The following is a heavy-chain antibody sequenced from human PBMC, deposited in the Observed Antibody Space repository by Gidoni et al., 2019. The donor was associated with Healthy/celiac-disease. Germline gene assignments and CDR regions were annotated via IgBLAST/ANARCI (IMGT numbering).Heavy chain of an antibody. CDR2: TNHSGST. Sequence: QVQLQQWGAGLLKPSETLSLTCAVYGGSFSGYCWGWIRPPPGKGLEWIGETNHSGSTNYNPSLKSRVTISVDTSKNQFSLKLSSVTAADTAVYYCAEGIIYWGQGTLVTVSS. CDR3: AEGIIY. V-gene: IGHV4-34*01. CDR1: GGSFSGYC. J-gene: IGHJ4*02.